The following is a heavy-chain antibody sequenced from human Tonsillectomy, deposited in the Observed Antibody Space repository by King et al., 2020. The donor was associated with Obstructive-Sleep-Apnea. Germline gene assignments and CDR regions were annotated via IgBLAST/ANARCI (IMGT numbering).Heavy chain of an antibody. CDR3: ANGTPRYCSGGSCPHAFDI. D-gene: IGHD2-15*01. Sequence: VQLVESGGGVVQPGRSLRLSCAASGFTFSSYGMHWVRQAPGKGLEWVAFIRYDGSNKYYADSVKGRFTISRENSKNTLYLQMNSLRAEDTAVYYCANGTPRYCSGGSCPHAFDIWGQGTMVTVSS. J-gene: IGHJ3*02. CDR2: IRYDGSNK. CDR1: GFTFSSYG. V-gene: IGHV3-30*02.